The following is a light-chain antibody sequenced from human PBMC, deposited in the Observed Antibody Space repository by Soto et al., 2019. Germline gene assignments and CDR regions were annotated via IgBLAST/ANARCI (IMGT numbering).Light chain of an antibody. CDR2: GAS. CDR3: EQYNNWPRGT. V-gene: IGKV3-15*01. J-gene: IGKJ2*01. Sequence: EIVMTQSPATLSASPGERATLSCRASQSVSSNLAWYQQKPGQAPRLLIYGASTRATGIPARFSGSGSVTEFTLTISSLQSEVFAFDYCEQYNNWPRGTFGQGPKREIK. CDR1: QSVSSN.